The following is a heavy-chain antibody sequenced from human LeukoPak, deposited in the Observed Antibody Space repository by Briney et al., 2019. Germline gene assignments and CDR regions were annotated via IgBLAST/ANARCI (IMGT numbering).Heavy chain of an antibody. J-gene: IGHJ5*02. CDR3: ARGGYYGSGNDFRFDP. D-gene: IGHD3-10*01. V-gene: IGHV4-39*07. Sequence: SETLSLTCTVSGGSISSSNYYWGWIRQPPGKGLEWIGSIYYSGSTYYSPSLKSRVTISVDTSKNQFSLKLNSVTAADTAVYYCARGGYYGSGNDFRFDPWGQGTLVTVSS. CDR2: IYYSGST. CDR1: GGSISSSNYY.